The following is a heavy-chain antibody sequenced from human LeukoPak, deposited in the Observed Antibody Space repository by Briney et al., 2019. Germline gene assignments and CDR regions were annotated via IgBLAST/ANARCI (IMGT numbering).Heavy chain of an antibody. J-gene: IGHJ3*02. V-gene: IGHV1-2*02. D-gene: IGHD2-2*01. Sequence: ASVKVSCKASGYTFTGYYMRWVRQAPGQGLEWMGWINPNSGSRNYAQKFQARVTMTRDTSISTAYMELSSLRSEDTAVYYCALGYCTITSCYVGDAFDIWGQGTMVTVSS. CDR2: INPNSGSR. CDR3: ALGYCTITSCYVGDAFDI. CDR1: GYTFTGYY.